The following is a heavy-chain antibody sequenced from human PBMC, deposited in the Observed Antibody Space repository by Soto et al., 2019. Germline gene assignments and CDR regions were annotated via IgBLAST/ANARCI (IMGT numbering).Heavy chain of an antibody. CDR2: IDWDDDK. CDR3: AQNTPSSGWYGGFDY. J-gene: IGHJ4*02. Sequence: SGPTLVNPTQTLTLTCTFSGFSLSTSGMCVSWIRQPPGKALEWLARIDWDDDKYYSTSLKTRLTISKDTSNNQVVLTMTNMDPVDTATYYCAQNTPSSGWYGGFDYWGQGTLVTVSS. CDR1: GFSLSTSGMC. D-gene: IGHD6-19*01. V-gene: IGHV2-70*11.